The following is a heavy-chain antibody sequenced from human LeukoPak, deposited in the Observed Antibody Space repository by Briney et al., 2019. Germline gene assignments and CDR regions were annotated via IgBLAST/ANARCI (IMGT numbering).Heavy chain of an antibody. J-gene: IGHJ5*02. CDR2: IYPGDSDT. D-gene: IGHD3-22*01. CDR1: GYSFTRYW. CDR3: ARRPVRYDSSGYYYPNWFYP. Sequence: PGESLKISCKGSGYSFTRYWIGWVRQMPGKGLEWMGIIYPGDSDTRYSPSFQGQVTISADKSISTAYLQWSSLKASDTAMYYCARRPVRYDSSGYYYPNWFYPWGQGTLVTVSS. V-gene: IGHV5-51*01.